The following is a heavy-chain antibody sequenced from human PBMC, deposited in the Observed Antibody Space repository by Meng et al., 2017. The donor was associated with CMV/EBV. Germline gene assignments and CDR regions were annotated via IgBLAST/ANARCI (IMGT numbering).Heavy chain of an antibody. CDR1: FTFSSCW. V-gene: IGHV3-74*01. J-gene: IGHJ4*02. CDR3: ARGGDVLLWFGEFHLDY. Sequence: FTFSSCWMHWVRQAPGKGLVWVSRINSDGSSTSYADSVKGRFTISRDNAKNTLYLQMNSLRAEDTAVYYCARGGDVLLWFGEFHLDYWGQGTLVTVSS. CDR2: INSDGSST. D-gene: IGHD3-10*01.